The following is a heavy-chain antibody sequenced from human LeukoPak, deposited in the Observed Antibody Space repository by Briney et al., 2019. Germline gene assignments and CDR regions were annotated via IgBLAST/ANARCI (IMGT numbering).Heavy chain of an antibody. D-gene: IGHD4-17*01. CDR2: ISYDGSNK. V-gene: IGHV3-30*18. CDR3: AKGYLMTYGIAGY. J-gene: IGHJ4*02. CDR1: GFTFSSYG. Sequence: GRSLRLSCAASGFTFSSYGMHWVRQAPAKGLGWVAVISYDGSNKYYADSVKGRFTISRDNSKNTLYLQMNSLRAKDTAVYYCAKGYLMTYGIAGYWGQGALVTVSS.